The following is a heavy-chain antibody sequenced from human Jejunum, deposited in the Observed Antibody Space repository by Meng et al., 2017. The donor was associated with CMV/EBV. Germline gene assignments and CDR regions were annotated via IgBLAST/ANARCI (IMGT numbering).Heavy chain of an antibody. V-gene: IGHV3-7*01. J-gene: IGHJ4*02. CDR3: ARDRNLTF. Sequence: SCVASGFTFNNYWMNWVRQTPGKGLEWVANINQDGSQRYYLDSVKGRFSISRDNAKNSLFLQMNSLRADDTAVYYCARDRNLTFWGQGTLVTVSS. CDR2: INQDGSQR. D-gene: IGHD3-9*01. CDR1: GFTFNNYW.